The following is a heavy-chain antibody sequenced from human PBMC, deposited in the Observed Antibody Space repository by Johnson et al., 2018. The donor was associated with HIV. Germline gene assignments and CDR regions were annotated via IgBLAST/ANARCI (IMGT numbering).Heavy chain of an antibody. D-gene: IGHD1-1*01. Sequence: QVQLVESGGGLVQPGGSLRLSCAASGFTFSSYAMHWVRQAPGKGLEWVAVISYDGSNKYYADSVKGRFTISRDNSKNTLYLQMNSLRAGDTAVYYCARESPGYAFDIWGQGTMVTVSS. J-gene: IGHJ3*02. CDR2: ISYDGSNK. CDR1: GFTFSSYA. CDR3: ARESPGYAFDI. V-gene: IGHV3-30*14.